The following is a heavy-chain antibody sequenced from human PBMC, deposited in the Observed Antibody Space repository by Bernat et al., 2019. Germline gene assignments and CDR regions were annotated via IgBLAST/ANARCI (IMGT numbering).Heavy chain of an antibody. D-gene: IGHD4-23*01. J-gene: IGHJ2*01. CDR3: ARTTVVTPNWYFDL. Sequence: QLQLQESGPGLVKPSETLSLTCTVSGGSISSSSYYWGWIRQPPGKGLEWIGSIYYSGSTYYNPSLKSRVTISVDTSKNQFCLKLSSVTAADTAVYYCARTTVVTPNWYFDLWGRGTLVTVSS. V-gene: IGHV4-39*01. CDR2: IYYSGST. CDR1: GGSISSSSYY.